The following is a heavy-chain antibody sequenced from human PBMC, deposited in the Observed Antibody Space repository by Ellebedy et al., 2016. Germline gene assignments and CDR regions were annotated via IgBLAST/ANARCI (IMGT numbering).Heavy chain of an antibody. CDR2: IRQDGSEK. D-gene: IGHD2-2*01. CDR1: GFTFSSYW. CDR3: TRGLSTSEY. V-gene: IGHV3-7*04. J-gene: IGHJ4*02. Sequence: GESLKISCAVSGFTFSSYWMSWVRQAPGKGLEWVANIRQDGSEKYYVDSVKGRFTIARDNAKNSLYLQMNSLRAEDTAVYYCTRGLSTSEYWGQGTLVTVSS.